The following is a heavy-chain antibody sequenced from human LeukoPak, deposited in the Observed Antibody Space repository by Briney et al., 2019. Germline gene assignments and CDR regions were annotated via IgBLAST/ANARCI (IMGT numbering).Heavy chain of an antibody. Sequence: GGSLRLSRAASGFTFDDYAMHWVRQAPGKGLEWISGISWDSCSIGYEDSVKGRFTISRDNAKNSLYVQMNSLRAEDTALYYCAKLPATKFHYWGQGTLVAVSS. D-gene: IGHD1-7*01. CDR2: ISWDSCSI. V-gene: IGHV3-9*01. CDR1: GFTFDDYA. J-gene: IGHJ4*02. CDR3: AKLPATKFHY.